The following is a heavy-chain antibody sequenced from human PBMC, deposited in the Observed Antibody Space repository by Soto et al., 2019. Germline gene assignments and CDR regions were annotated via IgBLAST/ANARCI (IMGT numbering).Heavy chain of an antibody. J-gene: IGHJ4*02. D-gene: IGHD6-6*01. CDR3: ARAMYSSSRGFDY. CDR2: IWYDGSNK. V-gene: IGHV3-33*01. CDR1: GFTFSSYG. Sequence: GGSLRLSCAASGFTFSSYGMHWVRQAPGKGLEWVAVIWYDGSNKYYADSVKGRFTISRDNSKNTLYLQMTSLRAEDTAVYYCARAMYSSSRGFDYWGQGALVTVSS.